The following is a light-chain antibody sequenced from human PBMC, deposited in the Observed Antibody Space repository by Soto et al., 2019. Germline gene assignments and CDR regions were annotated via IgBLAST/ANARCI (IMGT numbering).Light chain of an antibody. CDR3: CSFTSSNSRQIV. CDR1: SSDVGGYNY. V-gene: IGLV2-14*01. CDR2: DVS. J-gene: IGLJ1*01. Sequence: QSALTQPASVSGSPGQSITISCTGTSSDVGGYNYVSWYQQHPGKAPKFMIYDVSNRPSGVSNRFPGSKSGNTASLTISVLRGEDEADYYCCSFTSSNSRQIVFGTGTKLTVL.